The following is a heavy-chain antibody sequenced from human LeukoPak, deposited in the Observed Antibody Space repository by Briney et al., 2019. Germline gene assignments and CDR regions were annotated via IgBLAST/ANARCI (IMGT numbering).Heavy chain of an antibody. V-gene: IGHV5-51*01. CDR3: ARPQYYYDSSGYPNGYYFDY. Sequence: ESLKISCKGSGYSFTSYWISWVRQMPGKGLEWMGIIYPGDSDTRYSPSFQGQVTISADKSISTAYLQWSSLKASDTAMYYCARPQYYYDSSGYPNGYYFDYWGQGTLVTVSS. CDR2: IYPGDSDT. J-gene: IGHJ4*02. D-gene: IGHD3-22*01. CDR1: GYSFTSYW.